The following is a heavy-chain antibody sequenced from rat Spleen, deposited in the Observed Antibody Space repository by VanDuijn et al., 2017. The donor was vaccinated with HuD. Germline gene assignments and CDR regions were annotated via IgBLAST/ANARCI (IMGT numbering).Heavy chain of an antibody. V-gene: IGHV5-29*01. J-gene: IGHJ2*01. CDR2: ISYDGSST. D-gene: IGHD3-1*01. Sequence: EVQLVESGGGLVQPGRSLKLSCAASGFTFSNYGMAWVRQAPTKGLEWVATISYDGSSTYYRDSVKGRFTISRDNAKSTLYLQMDSLRSEDTATYYVATTPSRDFDYWGQGVVVTVSS. CDR1: GFTFSNYG. CDR3: ATTPSRDFDY.